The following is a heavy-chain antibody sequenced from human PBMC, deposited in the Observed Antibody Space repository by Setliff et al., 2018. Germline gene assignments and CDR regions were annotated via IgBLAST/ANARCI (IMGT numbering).Heavy chain of an antibody. D-gene: IGHD1-1*01. J-gene: IGHJ5*01. Sequence: LRLSCAASGFTFSDYAMNWVRQAPGKGLEWVSYISQSSDTIYYADSVKGRFTISRDNAKSSLYLQMNSLRAEDTAVYYCVRPQGAGTTNWLDSWGQGTLVTVSS. CDR2: ISQSSDTI. CDR1: GFTFSDYA. CDR3: VRPQGAGTTNWLDS. V-gene: IGHV3-48*01.